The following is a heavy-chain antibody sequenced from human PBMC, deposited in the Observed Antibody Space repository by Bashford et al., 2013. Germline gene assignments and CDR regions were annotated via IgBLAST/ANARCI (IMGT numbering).Heavy chain of an antibody. CDR3: ARERTFGRLVDY. J-gene: IGHJ4*02. Sequence: VRQAPGKGLEWVAVIWYDGSNKYYADSVKGRFTISRDNSKNTLYLQMNSLRAEDTAVYYCARERTFGRLVDYWGQGTLVTVSS. D-gene: IGHD3-10*01. CDR2: IWYDGSNK. V-gene: IGHV3-33*01.